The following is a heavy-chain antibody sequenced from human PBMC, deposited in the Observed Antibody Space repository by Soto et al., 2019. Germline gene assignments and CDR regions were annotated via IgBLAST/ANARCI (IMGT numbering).Heavy chain of an antibody. Sequence: GGSLRLSCAASGFTFSSYGMHWVRQAPGKGLEWVAVISYDGSNKYYADSVKGRFTISRDNSKNTLYLQMNSLRAEDTAVYYCAKDEGPGVSSGWYSIDYWGQGTLVTVSS. CDR2: ISYDGSNK. CDR3: AKDEGPGVSSGWYSIDY. D-gene: IGHD6-19*01. V-gene: IGHV3-30*18. J-gene: IGHJ4*02. CDR1: GFTFSSYG.